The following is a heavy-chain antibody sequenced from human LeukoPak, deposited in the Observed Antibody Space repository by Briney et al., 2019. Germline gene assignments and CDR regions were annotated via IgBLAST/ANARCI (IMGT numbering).Heavy chain of an antibody. J-gene: IGHJ4*02. D-gene: IGHD3-10*01. Sequence: GGSLRLSCAASGFTSSDHYMDWVRQAPGKGLEWVGRTRNKANGYTTEYAASVKGRFTISRDDSKNSLYLQMNSLKTGDTAVYYCARRVRGDYFDYWGQGTLVTVSS. CDR3: ARRVRGDYFDY. CDR2: TRNKANGYTT. V-gene: IGHV3-72*01. CDR1: GFTSSDHY.